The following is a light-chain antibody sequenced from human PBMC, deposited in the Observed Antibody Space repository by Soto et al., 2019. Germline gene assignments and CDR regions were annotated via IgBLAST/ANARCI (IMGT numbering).Light chain of an antibody. V-gene: IGKV3-15*01. CDR1: QSVSNN. CDR2: GAS. Sequence: EIVLTQSPGTLSLSPGERATLSCRASQSVSNNYLAWYQQKPGQAPRLLIYGASTRATGTPARFSGSGSGSEFTLTISSLQSEDFGVYYCQQYNSWPRATFGQGTKVDIK. CDR3: QQYNSWPRAT. J-gene: IGKJ1*01.